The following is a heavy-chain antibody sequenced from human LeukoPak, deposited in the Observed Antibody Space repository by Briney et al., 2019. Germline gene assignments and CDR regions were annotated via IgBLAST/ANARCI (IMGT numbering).Heavy chain of an antibody. J-gene: IGHJ5*02. V-gene: IGHV3-21*04. CDR2: ISSSSYI. Sequence: PGGSLRLSCAASGFTFSSYSMNWVRQAPGKGLEWVSSISSSSYIYYADSVKGRFTISRDNSKNTLYLQMNSLRAEDTAVYYCAKASAARIPNWFDPWGQGTLVTVSS. CDR1: GFTFSSYS. CDR3: AKASAARIPNWFDP. D-gene: IGHD2-2*01.